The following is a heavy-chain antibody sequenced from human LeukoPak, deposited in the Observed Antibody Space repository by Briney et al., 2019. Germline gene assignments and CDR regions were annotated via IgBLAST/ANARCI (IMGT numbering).Heavy chain of an antibody. D-gene: IGHD6-13*01. CDR3: AKSYESSRIAAAGPPGDY. CDR1: GFTFSSYA. J-gene: IGHJ4*02. Sequence: GGSLRLSCAASGFTFSSYAMSWVRQAPGKGLEWVSAISGSGGSTYYADSVKGRFTISRDNSKNTLYLQMNSLRAEDTAVSYCAKSYESSRIAAAGPPGDYWGQGTLVTVSS. CDR2: ISGSGGST. V-gene: IGHV3-23*01.